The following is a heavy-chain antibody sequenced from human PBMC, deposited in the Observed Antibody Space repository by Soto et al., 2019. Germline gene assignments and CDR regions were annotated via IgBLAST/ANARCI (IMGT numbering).Heavy chain of an antibody. CDR1: GFTFRGYA. V-gene: IGHV3-33*01. Sequence: GGSLRLSCAASGFTFRGYAMHWVRQAPGKGLEWVALIWYDGSNKYYADSVKGRFTISRDNSKNTLYLQMNSLRAEDTALYYCARDSPPSGWYSPLDHWGQGTLVTVSS. J-gene: IGHJ4*02. CDR2: IWYDGSNK. D-gene: IGHD6-19*01. CDR3: ARDSPPSGWYSPLDH.